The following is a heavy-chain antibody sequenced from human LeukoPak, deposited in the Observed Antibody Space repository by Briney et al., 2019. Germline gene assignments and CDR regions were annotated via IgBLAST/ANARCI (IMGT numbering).Heavy chain of an antibody. CDR1: GITLSNYG. J-gene: IGHJ4*02. Sequence: PGGSLRLSCAVSGITLSNYGMSWVRQAPGKGLEWVTGISDSGGRTNYADSVKGRFTISRDNSKNTLYLQMNSLRAEDTAVYYCARVRGGYDGGYFDYWGQGTLVTVSS. CDR2: ISDSGGRT. V-gene: IGHV3-23*01. D-gene: IGHD5-12*01. CDR3: ARVRGGYDGGYFDY.